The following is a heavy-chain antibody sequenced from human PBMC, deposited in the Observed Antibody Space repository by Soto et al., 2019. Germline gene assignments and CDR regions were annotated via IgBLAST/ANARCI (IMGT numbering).Heavy chain of an antibody. D-gene: IGHD5-18*01. CDR1: GIPFSAIA. V-gene: IGHV3-23*01. J-gene: IGHJ4*02. CDR2: MDSTGERT. CDR3: AKARTPKYSYDKIEY. Sequence: EGSLRLSCAASGIPFSAIAVNWVRQSQGKGLEWGSCMDSTGERTYSADSGKGRFTPARENSKNRLCLHSNSLRAYNTALYYWAKARTPKYSYDKIEYWGQGNRVT.